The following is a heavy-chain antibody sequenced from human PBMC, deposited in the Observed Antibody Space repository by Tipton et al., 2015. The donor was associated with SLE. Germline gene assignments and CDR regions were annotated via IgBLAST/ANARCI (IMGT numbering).Heavy chain of an antibody. J-gene: IGHJ4*02. CDR2: IYYNGST. Sequence: LRLSCTVSGGSVSNNIYYWSWIRQPPGKGLEWIGYIYYNGSTNYNASLKSRVTISVDTSKNQFSLKLRSVTAADTAVYFCARDLTATTGAAYSDYWGQGTLVTVSS. CDR3: ARDLTATTGAAYSDY. D-gene: IGHD1-1*01. CDR1: GGSVSNNIYY. V-gene: IGHV4-61*01.